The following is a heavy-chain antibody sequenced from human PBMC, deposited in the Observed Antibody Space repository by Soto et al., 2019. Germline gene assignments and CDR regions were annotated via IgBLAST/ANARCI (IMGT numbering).Heavy chain of an antibody. CDR1: GFSFSKCK. CDR2: INPGDSDT. V-gene: IGHV5-51*01. CDR3: ATSYGDPYYSYYGIDV. D-gene: IGHD4-17*01. J-gene: IGHJ6*02. Sequence: GESRKVSWEGSGFSFSKCKIGWVRQLPGKGLEWMGIINPGDSDTRYSPSFQGQVTISADKSISTAYLQWSTLKASDTATYYCATSYGDPYYSYYGIDVSGQRTAVPVSS.